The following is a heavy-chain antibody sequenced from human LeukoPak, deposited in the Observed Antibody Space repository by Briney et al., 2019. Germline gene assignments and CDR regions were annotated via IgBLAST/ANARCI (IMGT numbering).Heavy chain of an antibody. J-gene: IGHJ6*03. V-gene: IGHV3-30*03. CDR3: AREGFYYYMDV. CDR2: ISYDGSNK. CDR1: GFGFSSYG. Sequence: GSSLRLSCAASGFGFSSYGMHWVRQAPGKGLEWVAVISYDGSNKYYADSVKGRFTISRDNSKNTLYLQMNSLRAEDTAVYYCAREGFYYYMDVWGKGTTVTVSS.